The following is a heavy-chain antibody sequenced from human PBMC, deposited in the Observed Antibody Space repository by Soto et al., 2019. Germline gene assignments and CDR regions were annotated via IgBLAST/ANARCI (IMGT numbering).Heavy chain of an antibody. CDR3: ARDGGQCLVYGYFDY. Sequence: QVQLVESGGGVVQPGRSLRLSCAASGFTFSSYAMHWVRQAPGKGLEWVAVISYDGSNKYYADSVKGRFTISRDNSKNALYRQMNTLRADYTAVYYCARDGGQCLVYGYFDYWGQGTLVIVSS. J-gene: IGHJ4*02. D-gene: IGHD6-19*01. CDR2: ISYDGSNK. CDR1: GFTFSSYA. V-gene: IGHV3-30-3*01.